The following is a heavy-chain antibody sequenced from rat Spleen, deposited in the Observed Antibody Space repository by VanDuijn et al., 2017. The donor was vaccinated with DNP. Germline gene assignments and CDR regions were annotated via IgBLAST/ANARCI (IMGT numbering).Heavy chain of an antibody. CDR3: ARHDNFDWFAY. CDR1: GFTFSDYY. CDR2: ISYDGGSS. D-gene: IGHD1-10*01. V-gene: IGHV5-22*01. J-gene: IGHJ3*01. Sequence: EVQLVESGGGLVQPGRSLKLSCAASGFTFSDYYMAWVRQAPTKGLEWVTYISYDGGSSDYGDSVKGRFTISRDDAKSSLYLQLNSLKSEDTATYFCARHDNFDWFAYWGQGTLVTVSS.